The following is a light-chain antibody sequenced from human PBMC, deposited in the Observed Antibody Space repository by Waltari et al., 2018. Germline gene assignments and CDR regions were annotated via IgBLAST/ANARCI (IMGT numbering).Light chain of an antibody. CDR1: QNIRVAY. J-gene: IGKJ1*01. Sequence: EVVLTQSPGTLSFSPGERATLSCRASQNIRVAYLAWYQQRPGQAPRLLIYDSFNRATGSTDRLRGSVSGADCTLTISSLAPEDSAVYFCHQYDTSPQPFGQGTKVSIK. CDR3: HQYDTSPQP. V-gene: IGKV3-20*01. CDR2: DSF.